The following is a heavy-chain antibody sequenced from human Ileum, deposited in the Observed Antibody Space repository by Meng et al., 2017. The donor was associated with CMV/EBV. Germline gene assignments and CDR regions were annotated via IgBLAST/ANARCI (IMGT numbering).Heavy chain of an antibody. CDR2: IYYTGAA. CDR1: GGSINSRDHY. D-gene: IGHD1-26*01. V-gene: IGHV4-31*03. Sequence: SETLSLTCSVSGGSINSRDHYWSWLRQHPGKGLEWVGHIYYTGAAYYNASLNSRLTISVDSSKNQFSMKLTSVTAADTAVYYCARFGIVGATNHFDSWGQGTLVTVSS. CDR3: ARFGIVGATNHFDS. J-gene: IGHJ4*02.